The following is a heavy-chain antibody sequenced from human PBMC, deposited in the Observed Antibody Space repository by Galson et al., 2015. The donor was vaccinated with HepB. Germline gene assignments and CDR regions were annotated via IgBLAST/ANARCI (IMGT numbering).Heavy chain of an antibody. J-gene: IGHJ3*01. Sequence: SLRLSCAASGFAFTSYGIHWVRQAPGKGLEWVAFISYHGRDEYFADSVKGRFTISRDDSQNTVHLQLNSLRAEDTAVYYCSITVIVDDAFDFWGQGTMVIVSS. D-gene: IGHD3-22*01. CDR3: SITVIVDDAFDF. CDR2: ISYHGRDE. CDR1: GFAFTSYG. V-gene: IGHV3-30*02.